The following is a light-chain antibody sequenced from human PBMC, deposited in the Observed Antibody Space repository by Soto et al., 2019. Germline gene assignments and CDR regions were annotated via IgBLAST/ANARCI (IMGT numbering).Light chain of an antibody. J-gene: IGKJ1*01. Sequence: EIVLTQSPGTLSLSPGDRATLSCRASQSVSSNYLAWYQQKPGQAPRLLIYGASIRATGIPDRFSGSGSGTDLTLTIRRLEHEDFERYFCNQYGSSPRTFGQGTKVEIK. V-gene: IGKV3-20*01. CDR1: QSVSSNY. CDR3: NQYGSSPRT. CDR2: GAS.